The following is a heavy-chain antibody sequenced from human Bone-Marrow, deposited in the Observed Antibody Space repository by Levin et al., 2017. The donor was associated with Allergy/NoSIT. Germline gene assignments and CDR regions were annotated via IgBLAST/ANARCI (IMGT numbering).Heavy chain of an antibody. CDR2: IYVSGST. D-gene: IGHD4-17*01. Sequence: LRLSCSVSGDSINRDKYYWGWVRQPPGKGLEWIGRIYVSGSTNYNPSLMNRVTMSLDTSTSQFSLRLTSVTAADTAVYYCARDTGARSFFDFWGQGILVTVSA. CDR3: ARDTGARSFFDF. CDR1: GDSINRDKYY. J-gene: IGHJ4*02. V-gene: IGHV4-61*02.